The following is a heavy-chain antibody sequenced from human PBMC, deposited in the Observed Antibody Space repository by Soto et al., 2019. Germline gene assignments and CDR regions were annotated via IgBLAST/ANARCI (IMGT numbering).Heavy chain of an antibody. V-gene: IGHV1-69*01. J-gene: IGHJ4*02. CDR2: IIPIFGSP. D-gene: IGHD2-21*01. Sequence: QVQLVQSGAEVKKPGSSVRVSCKASGGTLRSHAINWVRQAPGQGLEWMGGIIPIFGSPNYAQKFQGRVTITADESSITAYMELSSLRSEDTAVYYCARELWSCGAECPYYMDYWGQGTPVTVSS. CDR3: ARELWSCGAECPYYMDY. CDR1: GGTLRSHA.